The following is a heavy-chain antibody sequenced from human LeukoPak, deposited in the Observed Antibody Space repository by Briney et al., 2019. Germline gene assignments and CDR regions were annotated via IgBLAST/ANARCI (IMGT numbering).Heavy chain of an antibody. Sequence: GESPKISCKGSGYSFTSYWIGWVRQMPGKGLEWMGIIYPGDSDTRYSPSFQGQVTISADKSISTAYLQWSSLKASDTAMYYCARRGLYYYDSTDAFDIWGQGTMVTVSS. D-gene: IGHD3-22*01. CDR1: GYSFTSYW. CDR2: IYPGDSDT. V-gene: IGHV5-51*01. CDR3: ARRGLYYYDSTDAFDI. J-gene: IGHJ3*02.